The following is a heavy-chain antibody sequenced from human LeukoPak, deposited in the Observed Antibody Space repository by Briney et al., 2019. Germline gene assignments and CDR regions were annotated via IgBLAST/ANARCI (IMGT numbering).Heavy chain of an antibody. J-gene: IGHJ6*03. D-gene: IGHD1-26*01. CDR3: AKDLGTHYYYYYMDV. CDR1: GFTFSSYA. Sequence: PGGSLRLSCAASGFTFSSYAMSWVRQAPGKGLEWVSAISGSGGSTYYADSVKGRFTISRDNSKNTLSLQTNSLRAEDTAVYYCAKDLGTHYYYYYMDVWGKGTTVTISS. V-gene: IGHV3-23*01. CDR2: ISGSGGST.